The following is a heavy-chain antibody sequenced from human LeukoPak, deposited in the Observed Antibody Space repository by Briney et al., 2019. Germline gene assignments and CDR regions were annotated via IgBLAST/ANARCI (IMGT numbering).Heavy chain of an antibody. CDR3: ARRRKVPAPRAGDAFDI. CDR2: IYSGGAT. CDR1: GFTVISNL. J-gene: IGHJ3*02. Sequence: GGSLRLSCAASGFTVISNLMTWVRQSPGRGLEWLSSIYSGGATYYADSVKGRFTISRDHSNNSVSLQMTNLRVEDTAIYYCARRRKVPAPRAGDAFDIWGQGTMVTVSS. D-gene: IGHD2-21*02. V-gene: IGHV3-53*01.